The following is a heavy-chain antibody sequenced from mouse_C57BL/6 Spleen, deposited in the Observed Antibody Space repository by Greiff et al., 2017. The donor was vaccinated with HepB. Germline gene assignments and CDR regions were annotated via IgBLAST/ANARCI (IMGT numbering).Heavy chain of an antibody. CDR1: GYTFTDYY. CDR2: INPNNGGT. Sequence: VQLQQSGPELVKPGASVKISCKASGYTFTDYYMNWVKQSHGKSLEWIGDINPNNGGTSYNQKFKGKATLTVDKSSSTAYMELRSLTSEDSAVYYCARYSSGVFDYWGQGTTLTVSS. D-gene: IGHD3-2*02. CDR3: ARYSSGVFDY. J-gene: IGHJ2*01. V-gene: IGHV1-26*01.